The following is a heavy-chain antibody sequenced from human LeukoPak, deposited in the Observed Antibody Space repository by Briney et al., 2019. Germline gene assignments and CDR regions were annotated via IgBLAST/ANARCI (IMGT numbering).Heavy chain of an antibody. CDR3: AREGWVGTMVRGVIDY. V-gene: IGHV3-48*04. D-gene: IGHD3-10*01. Sequence: GGSLRLSCAASGFTFSGYTMNWVRQAPGKRLEWVSYISSSSSTIYYADSVKGRFTISRDNAKNSLYLQMNSLRAEDTAVYYCAREGWVGTMVRGVIDYWGQGTLVTVSS. CDR2: ISSSSSTI. CDR1: GFTFSGYT. J-gene: IGHJ4*02.